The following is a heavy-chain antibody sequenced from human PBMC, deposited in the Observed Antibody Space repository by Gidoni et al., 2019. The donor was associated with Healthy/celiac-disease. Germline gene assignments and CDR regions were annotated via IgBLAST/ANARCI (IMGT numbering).Heavy chain of an antibody. D-gene: IGHD6-19*01. CDR1: GFTFRNAW. CDR3: TTERSSGWHLSY. V-gene: IGHV3-15*01. Sequence: EVQLVESGGGLVKPVGSLRLSCAASGFTFRNAWMSWVRQAPGKGLEWVGRIKSKTDGGTTDYAAPVKGRFTISRDDSKNTLYLKMNSLKTEDTAVYYCTTERSSGWHLSYWGQGTLVTVSS. CDR2: IKSKTDGGTT. J-gene: IGHJ4*02.